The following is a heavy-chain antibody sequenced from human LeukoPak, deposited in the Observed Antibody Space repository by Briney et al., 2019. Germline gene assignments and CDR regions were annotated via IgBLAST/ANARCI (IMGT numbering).Heavy chain of an antibody. V-gene: IGHV3-53*01. CDR2: FYRGETT. CDR1: GFTVSSSY. CDR3: ANEIRPNDY. J-gene: IGHJ4*02. D-gene: IGHD4-17*01. Sequence: GGSLRLSCAASGFTVSSSYMYWVRQAPGKGLEWVSFFYRGETTYYAESVRGRFTISRDISKNTLYLQMNSLRAEDTAVYYCANEIRPNDYWGQGTQVTVSS.